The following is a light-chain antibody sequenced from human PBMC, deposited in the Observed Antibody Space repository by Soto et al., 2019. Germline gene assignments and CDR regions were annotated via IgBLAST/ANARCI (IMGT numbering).Light chain of an antibody. V-gene: IGKV1-12*01. CDR3: QQASDFPLT. CDR2: AAS. J-gene: IGKJ5*01. Sequence: DLQMTQSPSSVSASVGDRVTITCRASQGISGWLAWYQQKPGKAPKLLIYAASTLQSGVPSRFTGSESGTDFTLTISSLQPEDSATFYCQQASDFPLTFGQGTRLEIE. CDR1: QGISGW.